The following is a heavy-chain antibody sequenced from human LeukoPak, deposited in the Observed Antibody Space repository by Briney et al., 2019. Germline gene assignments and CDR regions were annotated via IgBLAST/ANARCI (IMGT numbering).Heavy chain of an antibody. V-gene: IGHV1-2*02. J-gene: IGHJ3*01. D-gene: IGHD1-1*01. Sequence: ASVKVFCKASGYTFTGYYMHWVRQAPGQGLEWMGRLNPESGDTSYAQNFQGRVTITRDTSINSAYMELSRLRSDDTAMYYCAREQLTGRAFDFWGQGTVVTVSS. CDR2: LNPESGDT. CDR1: GYTFTGYY. CDR3: AREQLTGRAFDF.